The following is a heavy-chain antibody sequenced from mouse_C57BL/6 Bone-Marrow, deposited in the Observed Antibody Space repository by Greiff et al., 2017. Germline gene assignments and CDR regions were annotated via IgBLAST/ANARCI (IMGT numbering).Heavy chain of an antibody. CDR3: ARSDEHAMDD. CDR2: IDPSDSYT. Sequence: QVQLQQPGAELVMPGASVKLSCKASGYTFTSYWMHWVKQRPGQGLEWIGEIDPSDSYTNYNQKFKGKSTLTVDKSSSTAYMQLSSLTSEDSAVXYCARSDEHAMDDWGQGTSVTVAS. J-gene: IGHJ4*01. CDR1: GYTFTSYW. V-gene: IGHV1-69*01.